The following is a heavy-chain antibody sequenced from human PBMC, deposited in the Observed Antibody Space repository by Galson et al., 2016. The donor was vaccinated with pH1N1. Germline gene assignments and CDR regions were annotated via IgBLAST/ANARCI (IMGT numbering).Heavy chain of an antibody. Sequence: QSGAEVKKPGESLKISCQGSGYSFSSHWIGWVRQMPGKGLEWMGIIYPGDSDTKYSPSFQGQVTFLADKSINTAYLQWSSLKASDTAMYFCARRSAVAGVDYWGQGTLVTVSS. J-gene: IGHJ4*02. V-gene: IGHV5-51*01. CDR1: GYSFSSHW. CDR3: ARRSAVAGVDY. D-gene: IGHD6-19*01. CDR2: IYPGDSDT.